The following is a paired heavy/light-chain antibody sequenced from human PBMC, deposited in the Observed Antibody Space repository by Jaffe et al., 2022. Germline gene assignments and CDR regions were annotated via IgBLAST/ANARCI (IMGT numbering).Light chain of an antibody. CDR2: AAS. CDR3: QQANSFPLT. J-gene: IGKJ4*01. V-gene: IGKV1-12*01. CDR1: QGISSW. Sequence: DIQMTQSPSSVSASVGDRVTITCRASQGISSWLAWYQQNPGKAPKLLIYAASSLQSGVPSRFSGSGSGTDFTLTISSLQPEDFATYYCQQANSFPLTFGGGTKVEIK.
Heavy chain of an antibody. CDR3: ARRVTQLRGVQTGYYYYMDV. D-gene: IGHD3-10*01. CDR2: IYHSGST. J-gene: IGHJ6*03. V-gene: IGHV4-38-2*01. Sequence: QVQLQESGPGLVKPSETLSLTCAVSGYSISSGYYWGWIRQPPGKGLEWIGSIYHSGSTYYNPSLKSRVTISLDTSKNQFSLKLNSVTAADTAVYYCARRVTQLRGVQTGYYYYMDVWGKGTTVTVSS. CDR1: GYSISSGYY.